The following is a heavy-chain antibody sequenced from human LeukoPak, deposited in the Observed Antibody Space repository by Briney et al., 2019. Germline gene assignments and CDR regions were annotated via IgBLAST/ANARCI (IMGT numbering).Heavy chain of an antibody. D-gene: IGHD5-12*01. CDR1: GGSFSGYY. Sequence: SETLSLTCAVYGGSFSGYYWSWIRQPPGKGLEWIGEINHSGSTNYNPSLESRVTISVDTSKNQFSLKLSSVTAADTAVYYCARRRWLRLSGAFDIWGQGTMVTVSS. V-gene: IGHV4-34*01. J-gene: IGHJ3*02. CDR2: INHSGST. CDR3: ARRRWLRLSGAFDI.